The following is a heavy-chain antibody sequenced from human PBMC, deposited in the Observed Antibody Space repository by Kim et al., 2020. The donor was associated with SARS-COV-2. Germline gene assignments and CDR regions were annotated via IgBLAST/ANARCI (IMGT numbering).Heavy chain of an antibody. Sequence: GGSLRLSCEGFGFSFSHYWMTWVRQAPGRGLEWVATVKGDGSEKYHADSLKGRFTIYRDNANKLVFLQMKSLRAEDSAVYYCARAENWNFVWYFDLWGRGTLVSVSS. CDR1: GFSFSHYW. CDR3: ARAENWNFVWYFDL. D-gene: IGHD1-7*01. J-gene: IGHJ2*01. V-gene: IGHV3-7*01. CDR2: VKGDGSEK.